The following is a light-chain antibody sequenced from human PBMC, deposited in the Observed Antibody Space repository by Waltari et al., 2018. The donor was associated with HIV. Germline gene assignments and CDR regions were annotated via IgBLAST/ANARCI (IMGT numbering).Light chain of an antibody. CDR3: LQDYNYPLT. CDR1: QGIRTD. CDR2: TAS. V-gene: IGKV1-6*01. J-gene: IGKJ1*01. Sequence: AIQMTQSPSSLSASVGDRVTISCRASQGIRTDLGWYQQKPGKAPKPLIYTASSLQSGVPSRFSGSGSGTDFTLTISSPEPEDFATYYCLQDYNYPLTFGQGTKVEIK.